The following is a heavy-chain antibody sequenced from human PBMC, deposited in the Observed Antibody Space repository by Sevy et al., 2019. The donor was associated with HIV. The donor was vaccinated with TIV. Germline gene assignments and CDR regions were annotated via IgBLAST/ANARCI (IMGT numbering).Heavy chain of an antibody. D-gene: IGHD3-22*01. CDR2: IYYSGST. CDR3: ARSRGFTYYYYYYGMDV. J-gene: IGHJ6*02. Sequence: SETLSLTCTVSGGSISSSSYYWAWIRQPPGKGLEWIGSIYYSGSTYYNPSLKSRVTISVDTSKNQFSLKLSSVTAADTAVYYCARSRGFTYYYYYYGMDVWGQRTTVTVSS. CDR1: GGSISSSSYY. V-gene: IGHV4-39*01.